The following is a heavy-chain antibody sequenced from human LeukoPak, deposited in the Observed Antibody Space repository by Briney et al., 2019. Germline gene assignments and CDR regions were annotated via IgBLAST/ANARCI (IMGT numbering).Heavy chain of an antibody. J-gene: IGHJ6*03. V-gene: IGHV4-4*07. D-gene: IGHD2-2*02. CDR1: GGSISSYY. CDR2: IYTSGST. Sequence: PSETLSLTCTVSGGSISSYYWSWIRQPAGKGLEWIGRIYTSGSTNYNPSLKSRVTVSVDTSKNQFSLKLSSVTAADTAVYYCAREEVPAAIVGPYYYYMDVWGKGTTVTVSS. CDR3: AREEVPAAIVGPYYYYMDV.